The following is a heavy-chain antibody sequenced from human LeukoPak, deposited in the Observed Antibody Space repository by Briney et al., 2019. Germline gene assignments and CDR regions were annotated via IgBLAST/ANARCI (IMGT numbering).Heavy chain of an antibody. CDR3: ARHSYYDYVGGSYRYAHFDY. CDR1: GYSISSGYY. J-gene: IGHJ4*02. V-gene: IGHV4-38-2*01. CDR2: IYHSGST. D-gene: IGHD3-16*02. Sequence: QSSETLSLTCAVSGYSISSGYYWGWIRQPPGKGLEWIGSIYHSGSTYYNPSLKSRVTISVDTSKNQFSLKLSSVTASDTAVSYCARHSYYDYVGGSYRYAHFDYWGQGTLVTVSS.